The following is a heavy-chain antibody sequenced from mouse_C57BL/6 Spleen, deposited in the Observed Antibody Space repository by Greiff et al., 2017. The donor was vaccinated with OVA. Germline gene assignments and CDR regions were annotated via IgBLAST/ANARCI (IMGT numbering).Heavy chain of an antibody. J-gene: IGHJ2*01. CDR1: GYSFTGYY. V-gene: IGHV1-42*01. CDR2: INPSTGGT. CDR3: ATGTFDY. D-gene: IGHD4-1*01. Sequence: EVQLQQSGPELVKPGASVKISCKASGYSFTGYYMNWVKQSPEKSLEWIGEINPSTGGTTYNQKFKAKATLTVDKSSSTAYRQLKSLTSEDSAVYYCATGTFDYWGQGTTLTVSS.